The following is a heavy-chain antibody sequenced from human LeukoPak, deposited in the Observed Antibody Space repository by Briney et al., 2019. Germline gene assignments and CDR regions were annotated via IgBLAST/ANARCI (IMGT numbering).Heavy chain of an antibody. V-gene: IGHV3-48*03. CDR3: ARGGDCSGGRCYGDYFDY. J-gene: IGHJ4*02. CDR2: ISSSGSTI. Sequence: PGGSLRLSCAASGFTFSSYEMNWVRQAPGKGLEWVSYISSSGSTIYYADSVKGRFTISRDNAKNSLYLQMNSLRAEDTAVYYCARGGDCSGGRCYGDYFDYWGQGTLVTVSS. CDR1: GFTFSSYE. D-gene: IGHD2-15*01.